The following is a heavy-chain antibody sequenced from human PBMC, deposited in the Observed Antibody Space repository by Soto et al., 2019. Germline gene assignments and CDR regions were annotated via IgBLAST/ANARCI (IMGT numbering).Heavy chain of an antibody. CDR1: GYTFTSSG. V-gene: IGHV1-18*01. J-gene: IGHJ6*02. D-gene: IGHD2-15*01. CDR2: ISTYNGDT. Sequence: QVQLVQSGAEVRKPGASVKVSCKASGYTFTSSGISWLRQAPGQGLEWMGWISTYNGDTNDAPKFQDRVTMTIDRSTSTAYMELRSLRSDDADVYYCARAGAAPYYYYGMDVWGQGTRFTVSS. CDR3: ARAGAAPYYYYGMDV.